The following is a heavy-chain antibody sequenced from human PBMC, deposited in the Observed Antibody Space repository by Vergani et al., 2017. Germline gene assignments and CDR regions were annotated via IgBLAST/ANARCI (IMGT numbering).Heavy chain of an antibody. V-gene: IGHV3-30-3*01. CDR3: ARSWGGYNWNYAVDY. J-gene: IGHJ4*02. Sequence: QVQLVESGGGVVQPGRSLILSCAASGFTFSSYAMHWVRQAPGKGLEWVAVISYDGSNKYYADSVKGRFTISRDNSKNTLYLQMNSLRAEDTAVYYCARSWGGYNWNYAVDYWGQGTLVTVSS. CDR1: GFTFSSYA. D-gene: IGHD1-7*01. CDR2: ISYDGSNK.